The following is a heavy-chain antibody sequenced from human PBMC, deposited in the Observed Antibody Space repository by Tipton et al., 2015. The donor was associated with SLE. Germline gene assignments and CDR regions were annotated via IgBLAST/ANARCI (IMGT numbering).Heavy chain of an antibody. Sequence: SLRLSCAASGFTFDDYTMHWVRQAPGKGLEWVSLISWDGGGTSYADSVKGRFTISRDNAKNSLYLQMNSLRAEDTAVYYCARRDGDGMDVWGQGTTVTVSS. J-gene: IGHJ6*02. V-gene: IGHV3-43*01. CDR3: ARRDGDGMDV. D-gene: IGHD3-16*01. CDR2: ISWDGGGT. CDR1: GFTFDDYT.